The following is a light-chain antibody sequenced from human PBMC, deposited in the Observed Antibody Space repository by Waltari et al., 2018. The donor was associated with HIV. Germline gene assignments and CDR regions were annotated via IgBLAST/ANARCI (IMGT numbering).Light chain of an antibody. CDR3: AAWDDSLNGRV. CDR2: AKN. J-gene: IGLJ3*02. CDR1: SSNIGRNT. Sequence: QSVLTQPPSATGTPGQRVTISCSGSSSNIGRNTVNWYHQLPGKAPKLLIYAKNLRPSGVPDRSSGSKSDTSASLAISGLQSEDEADYYCAAWDDSLNGRVFVGGTKLTVL. V-gene: IGLV1-44*01.